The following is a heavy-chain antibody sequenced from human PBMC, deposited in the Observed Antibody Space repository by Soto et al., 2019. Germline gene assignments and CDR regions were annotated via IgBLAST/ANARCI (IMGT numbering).Heavy chain of an antibody. D-gene: IGHD3-10*01. V-gene: IGHV1-46*01. CDR1: GYTFTSYY. CDR2: INPSGGST. J-gene: IGHJ3*02. CDR3: ARDQNLFRGSDAFDI. Sequence: ASVKVSCKASGYTFTSYYMHWVRQAPGQGLEWMGIINPSGGSTSYAQKFQGRVTMTRDTSTSTVYMELSSLRSEDTAVYYWARDQNLFRGSDAFDIWGQGTMVTVSS.